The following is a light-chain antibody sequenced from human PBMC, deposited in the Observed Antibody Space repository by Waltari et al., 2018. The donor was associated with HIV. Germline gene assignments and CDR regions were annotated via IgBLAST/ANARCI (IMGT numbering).Light chain of an antibody. CDR2: WAS. J-gene: IGKJ3*01. Sequence: DIVVTKYSNSLAVSPGVVGSINSKFIPGVLFSSNNKNYLAWYQQKPGQPPKLLMYWASTRESGVPDRFSSCGSRTDFTLTISSLQAEDVAVYYCQQYYTTSLFTFGPGTKVDIK. CDR3: QQYYTTSLFT. CDR1: PGVLFSSNNKNY. V-gene: IGKV4-1*01.